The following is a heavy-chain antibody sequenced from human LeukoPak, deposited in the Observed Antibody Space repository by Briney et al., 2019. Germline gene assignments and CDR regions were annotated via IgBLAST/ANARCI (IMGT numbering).Heavy chain of an antibody. J-gene: IGHJ6*02. CDR3: ARGGYSYAFHYYYGMDV. V-gene: IGHV4-34*01. CDR1: GGSFSGYY. D-gene: IGHD5-18*01. CDR2: INHSGST. Sequence: PSETLSLTCAVYGGSFSGYYWSWIRQPPGKGLEWIGEINHSGSTNYNPSLKSRVTISVDTSKNQFSLKLSSVTAADTAVYYCARGGYSYAFHYYYGMDVWGQGTTVTVSS.